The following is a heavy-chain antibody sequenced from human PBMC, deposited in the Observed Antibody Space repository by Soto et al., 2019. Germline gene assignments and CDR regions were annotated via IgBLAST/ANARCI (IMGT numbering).Heavy chain of an antibody. CDR3: AKDGYYYGSR. D-gene: IGHD3-10*01. CDR2: ISYDGSNK. J-gene: IGHJ4*02. Sequence: GGSLRLSCAASGFTFSSYGMHWVRQAPGKGLEWVAVISYDGSNKYYADSVKGRFTISRDDSKNTLYLQMNSLRAEDTAVYYCAKDGYYYGSRWGQGTLVTVSS. CDR1: GFTFSSYG. V-gene: IGHV3-30*18.